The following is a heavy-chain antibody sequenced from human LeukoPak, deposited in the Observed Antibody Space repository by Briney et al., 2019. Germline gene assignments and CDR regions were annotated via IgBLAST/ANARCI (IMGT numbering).Heavy chain of an antibody. CDR1: GFTFSSYS. D-gene: IGHD3-3*01. CDR2: ISRSSSYI. Sequence: GGSLRLFCAASGFTFSSYSMNWVRHAPGKGLEWVSSISRSSSYIYYADSAKGRFTISRDDAKNSLYMQMTSLRAEGTAVYYCARWIGGITPYYFDYWGQGTLVTVSS. CDR3: ARWIGGITPYYFDY. V-gene: IGHV3-21*01. J-gene: IGHJ4*02.